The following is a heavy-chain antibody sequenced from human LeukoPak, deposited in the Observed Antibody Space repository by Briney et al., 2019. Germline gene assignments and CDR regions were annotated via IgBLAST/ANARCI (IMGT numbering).Heavy chain of an antibody. V-gene: IGHV1-18*01. D-gene: IGHD6-13*01. CDR2: ISAYNGNT. CDR3: ATAAAGKMYWFDP. Sequence: ASVKVSCKASGYTFTSHGISWVRQAPGQGLEWMGWISAYNGNTNYAQKLQGRVTMTTDTSTSTAYMELRSLRSDDTAVYYCATAAAGKMYWFDPWGQGTLVTVSS. J-gene: IGHJ5*02. CDR1: GYTFTSHG.